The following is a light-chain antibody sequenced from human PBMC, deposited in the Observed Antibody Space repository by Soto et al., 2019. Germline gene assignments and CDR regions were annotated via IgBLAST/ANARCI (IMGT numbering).Light chain of an antibody. CDR2: GAS. Sequence: EIVLTQSTGTLSLSPGERATLSCRASQSVSSDYLAWYHQKPGQPPRLLIYGASSRATGIPDRFSGSGSGTDFTLTISRLEPEDFAVYYCHQYGSSPTFGQGTRLEIK. V-gene: IGKV3-20*01. CDR1: QSVSSDY. J-gene: IGKJ5*01. CDR3: HQYGSSPT.